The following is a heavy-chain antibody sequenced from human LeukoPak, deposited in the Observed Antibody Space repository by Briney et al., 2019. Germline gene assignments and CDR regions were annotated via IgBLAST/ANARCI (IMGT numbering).Heavy chain of an antibody. Sequence: SETLSLTCTVSGGSISGYYWSWIRQPPGKALEWIGYIYSSGATNSNPSLKSRVTISVDTSKNQFSLKVSSVTAADTAVYYCARRAVGATANFDFWGQGTLVTVSS. V-gene: IGHV4-4*09. J-gene: IGHJ4*02. CDR2: IYSSGAT. CDR1: GGSISGYY. CDR3: ARRAVGATANFDF. D-gene: IGHD1-26*01.